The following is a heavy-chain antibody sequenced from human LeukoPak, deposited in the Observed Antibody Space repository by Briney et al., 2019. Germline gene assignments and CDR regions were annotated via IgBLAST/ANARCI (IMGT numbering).Heavy chain of an antibody. Sequence: PSGTLSLTCTVSGGSISSSSYYWGWIRQPPGKGLEWIGSIYYSGSTYYNPSLKSRVTISVDTSKNQFSLKLSSVTAADTTVYYCARHPSRYCSSTSCYKDYMDVWGKGTTVSVSS. J-gene: IGHJ6*03. V-gene: IGHV4-39*01. CDR2: IYYSGST. D-gene: IGHD2-2*02. CDR3: ARHPSRYCSSTSCYKDYMDV. CDR1: GGSISSSSYY.